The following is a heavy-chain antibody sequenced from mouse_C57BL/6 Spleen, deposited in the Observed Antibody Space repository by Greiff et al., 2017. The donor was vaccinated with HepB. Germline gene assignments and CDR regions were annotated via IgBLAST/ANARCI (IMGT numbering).Heavy chain of an antibody. J-gene: IGHJ2*01. V-gene: IGHV1-59*01. CDR3: ARSYSSGYYFDY. D-gene: IGHD3-2*02. Sequence: QVQLQQSGPELVRPGVSVKISCKGSGYTFTSYWMHWVKQRPGQGLEWIGVIDPSDSYTNYNQKFKGKATLTVDTSSSTAYMQLSSLTSEDSAVYYCARSYSSGYYFDYWGQGTTLTVSS. CDR1: GYTFTSYW. CDR2: IDPSDSYT.